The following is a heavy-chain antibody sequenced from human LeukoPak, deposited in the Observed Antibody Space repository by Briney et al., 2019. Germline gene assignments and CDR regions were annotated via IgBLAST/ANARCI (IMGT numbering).Heavy chain of an antibody. CDR2: IYYTGTT. CDR1: GGSINRSY. D-gene: IGHD1-1*01. CDR3: AREWGTGSSDY. V-gene: IGHV4-59*01. Sequence: SETLSLTPTHPGGSINRSYWSSMWESPGKGLEWIAWIYYTGTTNYNPSLKSRVTISVDTSKNQFSLRLTSVTAADTAVYFCAREWGTGSSDYGGQGILVTVSS. J-gene: IGHJ4*02.